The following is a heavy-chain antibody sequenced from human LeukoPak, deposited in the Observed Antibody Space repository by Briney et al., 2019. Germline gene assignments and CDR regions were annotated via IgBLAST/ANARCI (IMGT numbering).Heavy chain of an antibody. V-gene: IGHV4-34*01. J-gene: IGHJ5*02. CDR2: INHSGST. D-gene: IGHD3-3*01. Sequence: SETLSLTGAVYGGSFSGYYWSWIRQPPGKGLEWIGEINHSGSTNYNPSLKSRVTISVDTSKNQFSLKLSSVTAADTAVYYCARGQGYDFWSGNLNWFDPWGQGTLVTVSS. CDR1: GGSFSGYY. CDR3: ARGQGYDFWSGNLNWFDP.